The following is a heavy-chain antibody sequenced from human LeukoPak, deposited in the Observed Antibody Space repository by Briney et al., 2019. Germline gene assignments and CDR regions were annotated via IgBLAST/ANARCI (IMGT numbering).Heavy chain of an antibody. CDR1: GFTFSSYA. D-gene: IGHD2-21*01. Sequence: GGSLRLSCAASGFTFSSYAMSWVRQAPGKGLEWVSGISGSGGNTYLADSVKGRFTIARDNSKTTLYLQMNSLRADDTAVYSCARGSTWGGLDYWGQGTLATVST. CDR3: ARGSTWGGLDY. CDR2: ISGSGGNT. V-gene: IGHV3-23*01. J-gene: IGHJ4*02.